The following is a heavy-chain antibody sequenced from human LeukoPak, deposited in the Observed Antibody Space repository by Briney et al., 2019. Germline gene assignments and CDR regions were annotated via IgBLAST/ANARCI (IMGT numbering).Heavy chain of an antibody. CDR1: GFTFSSYA. CDR2: ISGSGGST. V-gene: IGHV3-23*01. CDR3: ALYYDSSGYHPQPFDY. D-gene: IGHD3-22*01. Sequence: GGSLRLSCAASGFTFSSYAMSWVRQAPGKGLEWVSAISGSGGSTYYADSVKGRFTISRDNSKNTLYLQVNSPRAEDTAVYYCALYYDSSGYHPQPFDYWGQGTLVTVSS. J-gene: IGHJ4*02.